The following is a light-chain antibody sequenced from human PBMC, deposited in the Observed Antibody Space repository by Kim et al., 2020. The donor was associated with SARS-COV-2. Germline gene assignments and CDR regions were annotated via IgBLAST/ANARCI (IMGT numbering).Light chain of an antibody. CDR1: KLGNKY. J-gene: IGLJ2*01. Sequence: SYELTQPPSVSVSPGQTASITCSGDKLGNKYASWYQQRPGQSPVLVISQDNKRPSGIPERFSGSNSGNTASLTISGTQAMDVADYYCQASDSCTGVVFGGGTQLTVL. CDR3: QASDSCTGVV. V-gene: IGLV3-1*01. CDR2: QDN.